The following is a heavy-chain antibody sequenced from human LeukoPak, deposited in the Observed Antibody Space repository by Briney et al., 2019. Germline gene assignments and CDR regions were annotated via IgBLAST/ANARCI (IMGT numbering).Heavy chain of an antibody. J-gene: IGHJ4*02. Sequence: SETLSLTCTVSGGSISGYYWSWIRQPPGKGLEWIGYIYHSGSTYYNPSLKSRVTISVDRSKNQFSLKLSSVTAADTAVYYCARGPPSYQAARGVYYFDYWGQGTLVTVSS. D-gene: IGHD6-6*01. CDR1: GGSISGYY. CDR2: IYHSGST. V-gene: IGHV4-59*12. CDR3: ARGPPSYQAARGVYYFDY.